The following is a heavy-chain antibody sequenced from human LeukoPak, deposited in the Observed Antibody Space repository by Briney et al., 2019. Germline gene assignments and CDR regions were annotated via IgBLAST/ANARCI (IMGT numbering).Heavy chain of an antibody. CDR1: GFTFMDYY. CDR3: ARENSNYFYYMDV. Sequence: PGGSLRLSCAASGFTFMDYYMSWIRQAPGKGLEWVSYISSSGSTIYYADSVKGRFTISRDNAKNSLYLQMNSLRAEDTAVYYCARENSNYFYYMDVWGKGTTVTVSS. J-gene: IGHJ6*03. V-gene: IGHV3-11*01. D-gene: IGHD4-11*01. CDR2: ISSSGSTI.